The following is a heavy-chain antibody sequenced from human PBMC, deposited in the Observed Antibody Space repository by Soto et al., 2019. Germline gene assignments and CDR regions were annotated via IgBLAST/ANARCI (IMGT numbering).Heavy chain of an antibody. V-gene: IGHV1-69*02. CDR1: GGTFSSYT. CDR3: ARYSRGPDAFDI. CDR2: IIPILGIA. D-gene: IGHD6-19*01. Sequence: QVQLVQSGAEVKKPGSSVKVSCKASGGTFSSYTISWVRQAPGQGLEWMGRIIPILGIANYAQKLQGRVTITADKSTSTAYMELSSLRSEDTAVYYCARYSRGPDAFDIWGQGTMVTVSS. J-gene: IGHJ3*02.